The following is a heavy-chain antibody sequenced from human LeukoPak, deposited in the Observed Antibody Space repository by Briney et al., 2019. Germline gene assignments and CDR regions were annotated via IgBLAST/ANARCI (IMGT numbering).Heavy chain of an antibody. CDR1: GGSISSSSYY. V-gene: IGHV4-39*01. Sequence: SETLSLTCTVSGGSISSSSYYWGWIRQPPGKGLEWIGSIYYSGSTYYNPSLKSRVTISVDTSKNQFSLKLSSVTAADTAVYYCANQGVSGSYHYYYYGMDVWGQGTTVTVSS. CDR3: ANQGVSGSYHYYYYGMDV. CDR2: IYYSGST. J-gene: IGHJ6*02. D-gene: IGHD3-10*01.